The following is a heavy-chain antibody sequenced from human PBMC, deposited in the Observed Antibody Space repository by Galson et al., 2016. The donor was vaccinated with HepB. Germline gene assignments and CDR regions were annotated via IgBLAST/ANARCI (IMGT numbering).Heavy chain of an antibody. CDR2: IYSAGAT. J-gene: IGHJ6*02. Sequence: SLRLSCAASGFTVSDNYMTWVRQAPGKGLEWVSLIYSAGATYYADSVKGRFTISRDNSKNTLFLQMNSLRAEDTAVHYCARGQRYSYLYGMDVWGQGTMVSVSS. D-gene: IGHD5-18*01. V-gene: IGHV3-53*01. CDR3: ARGQRYSYLYGMDV. CDR1: GFTVSDNY.